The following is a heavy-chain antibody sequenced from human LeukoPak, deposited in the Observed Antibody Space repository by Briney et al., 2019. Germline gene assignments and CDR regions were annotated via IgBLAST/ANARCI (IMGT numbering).Heavy chain of an antibody. V-gene: IGHV3-30*04. Sequence: GGSLRLSCAASGFTFSSYAMHWVRQAPGKGLEWVAVISYDGSNKYYADSVKGRFTISRDNSKNTLYLQMNSLRAEDTAVYYCARGPPSSIAARPERLDYWGQGTLVTVSS. J-gene: IGHJ4*02. D-gene: IGHD6-6*01. CDR3: ARGPPSSIAARPERLDY. CDR2: ISYDGSNK. CDR1: GFTFSSYA.